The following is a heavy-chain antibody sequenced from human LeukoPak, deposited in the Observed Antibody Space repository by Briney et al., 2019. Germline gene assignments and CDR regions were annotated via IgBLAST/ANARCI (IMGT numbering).Heavy chain of an antibody. V-gene: IGHV1-18*01. Sequence: GASVKVSCKASGYTFSSYGISWARQAPGQGLEWVGWMSVHNGKTKYAQNLQGRITMTTDTSTTTAYMELTSVGSDDAADYYCARDPGVADYDYWGLGTLVTVSS. CDR2: MSVHNGKT. D-gene: IGHD3-3*01. J-gene: IGHJ4*02. CDR1: GYTFSSYG. CDR3: ARDPGVADYDY.